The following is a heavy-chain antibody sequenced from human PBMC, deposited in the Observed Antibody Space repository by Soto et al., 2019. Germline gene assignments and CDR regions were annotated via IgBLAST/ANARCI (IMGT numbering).Heavy chain of an antibody. J-gene: IGHJ4*02. V-gene: IGHV3-30*18. CDR3: AKPYCSSTSCYGGFDY. Sequence: HPGGSLRLSCAASGFTFSSYGMHWVRQAPGKGLEWVAVISYDGSNKYYADSVKGRFTISRDNSKNTLYLQMNSLRAEDTAVYYCAKPYCSSTSCYGGFDYWGQGTLVTVSS. D-gene: IGHD2-2*01. CDR2: ISYDGSNK. CDR1: GFTFSSYG.